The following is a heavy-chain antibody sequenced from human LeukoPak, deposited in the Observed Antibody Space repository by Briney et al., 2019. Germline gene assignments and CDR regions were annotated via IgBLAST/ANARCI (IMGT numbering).Heavy chain of an antibody. CDR1: GGSISSYY. Sequence: PSETLSLACTDSGGSISSYYWSWIGQPAGKGLERIWRIYTSGSTNYNPSLKSRVTMSVDTSKNQFSLKLSSVTAADTAVYYCARQLYDFWSGYGFDPSGQGTLVTVSS. CDR2: IYTSGST. CDR3: ARQLYDFWSGYGFDP. J-gene: IGHJ5*02. V-gene: IGHV4-4*07. D-gene: IGHD3-3*01.